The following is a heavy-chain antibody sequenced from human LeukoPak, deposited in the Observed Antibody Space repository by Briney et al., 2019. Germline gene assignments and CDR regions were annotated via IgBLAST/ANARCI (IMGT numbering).Heavy chain of an antibody. D-gene: IGHD3-10*01. J-gene: IGHJ5*02. CDR2: IGGFGGST. CDR3: AKYGGSGTQYNWFDP. V-gene: IGHV3-23*01. Sequence: PGGSLRLSCAASGFTFSSYAMSWVRQAPGKGLEWVSAIGGFGGSTYHADSVKGRFTISRDNSNNTLYLQMNSLRAEDTALYYCAKYGGSGTQYNWFDPWGQGTLVTVPS. CDR1: GFTFSSYA.